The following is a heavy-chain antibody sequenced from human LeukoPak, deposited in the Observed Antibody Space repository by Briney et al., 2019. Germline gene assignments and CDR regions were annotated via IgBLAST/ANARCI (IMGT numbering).Heavy chain of an antibody. CDR1: GFTFSSYA. D-gene: IGHD4-23*01. J-gene: IGHJ4*02. CDR3: AKDYGGISGTSYYFDY. V-gene: IGHV3-30*04. Sequence: GGSLRLSCAASGFTFSSYAMHWVRQAPGKGLEWVAVISYDGSNKYYADSVKGRFTISRDNSKNTLYLQMNSLRAEDTAVYYCAKDYGGISGTSYYFDYWGQGTLVTVSS. CDR2: ISYDGSNK.